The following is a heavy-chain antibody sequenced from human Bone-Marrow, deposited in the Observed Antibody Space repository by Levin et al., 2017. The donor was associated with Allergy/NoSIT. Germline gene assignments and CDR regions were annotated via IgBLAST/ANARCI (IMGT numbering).Heavy chain of an antibody. Sequence: SETLSLTCTVSGGSISSGSYYWSWIRQPAGKGLEWIGRIYTSGSTNYNPSLKSRVTISVDTSKNQFSLKLSSVTAADTAVYYCARDGSGSLSENWFDPWGQGTLVTVSS. D-gene: IGHD3-10*01. CDR1: GGSISSGSYY. CDR3: ARDGSGSLSENWFDP. J-gene: IGHJ5*02. V-gene: IGHV4-61*02. CDR2: IYTSGST.